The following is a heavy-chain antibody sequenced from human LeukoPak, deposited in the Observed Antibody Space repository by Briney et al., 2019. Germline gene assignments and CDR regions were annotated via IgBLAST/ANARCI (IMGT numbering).Heavy chain of an antibody. CDR3: AKFRGWELLDPYYYYGMDV. D-gene: IGHD1-26*01. V-gene: IGHV3-23*01. CDR1: GFTFSSYA. J-gene: IGHJ6*02. CDR2: ISGSGGST. Sequence: GGSLRLSCAASGFTFSSYAMSWVRQAPGKGLEWVSAISGSGGSTYYADSVKGRFTISRDNSKNTLYLQMNSLRAEDTAVYYCAKFRGWELLDPYYYYGMDVWGQGTTVTVSS.